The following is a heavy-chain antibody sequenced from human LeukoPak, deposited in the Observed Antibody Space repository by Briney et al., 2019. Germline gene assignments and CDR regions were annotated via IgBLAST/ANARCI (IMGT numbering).Heavy chain of an antibody. CDR1: GFTFSSYA. CDR3: ARDSRYSGYDYVDFDY. Sequence: GGSLRLSCAASGFTFSSYAMSWVRQAPGKGLEWVSSISSSSSYIYYADSVKGRFTISRDNAKNSLYLQMNSLRAEDTAVYYCARDSRYSGYDYVDFDYWGQGTLVTVSS. D-gene: IGHD5-12*01. CDR2: ISSSSSYI. V-gene: IGHV3-21*01. J-gene: IGHJ4*02.